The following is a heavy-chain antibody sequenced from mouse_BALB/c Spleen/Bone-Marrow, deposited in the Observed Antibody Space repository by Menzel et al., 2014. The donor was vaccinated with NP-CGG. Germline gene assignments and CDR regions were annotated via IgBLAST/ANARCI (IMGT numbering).Heavy chain of an antibody. Sequence: EVQLQESGPELIKPGTSVKMSCKASGYTFTSYVIHWVKQKPGQGLEWIGYINPFNDGTKYNEKFKDKATLTSDKSSNTAYMELSSLTSEDSAVYYCARTGNYYGSSFDYWGQGATPTVSS. CDR3: ARTGNYYGSSFDY. J-gene: IGHJ2*01. CDR2: INPFNDGT. CDR1: GYTFTSYV. D-gene: IGHD1-1*01. V-gene: IGHV1-14*01.